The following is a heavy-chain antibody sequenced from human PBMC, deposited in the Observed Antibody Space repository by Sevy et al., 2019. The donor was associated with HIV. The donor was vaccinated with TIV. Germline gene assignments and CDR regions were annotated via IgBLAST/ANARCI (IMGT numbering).Heavy chain of an antibody. CDR2: ITSGGAT. CDR3: AGGDTPMITDLDY. D-gene: IGHD3-16*01. Sequence: GGSLRLSCAASGLNFNTNGMSWVRQAPGKGLEWVAGITSGGATYYADSVKGRFTVSRDNSRNTLYLQLNSLRADETAVFYCAGGDTPMITDLDYWGQGTLVTVSS. V-gene: IGHV3-23*01. CDR1: GLNFNTNG. J-gene: IGHJ4*02.